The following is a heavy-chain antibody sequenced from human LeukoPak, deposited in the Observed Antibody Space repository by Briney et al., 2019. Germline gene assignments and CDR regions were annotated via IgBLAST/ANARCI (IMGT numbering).Heavy chain of an antibody. J-gene: IGHJ4*02. CDR3: AKATYSSSWNLYFDY. CDR1: GFTFSNYG. Sequence: GGSLRLSCAASGFTFSNYGLHWVRQAPGKGLEWLAVMWFDGSQKYYADSVKGRFTISRDNSKSMLYLQMNSLRAEDTAVYYCAKATYSSSWNLYFDYWGQGTLVTVSS. CDR2: MWFDGSQK. V-gene: IGHV3-33*06. D-gene: IGHD6-13*01.